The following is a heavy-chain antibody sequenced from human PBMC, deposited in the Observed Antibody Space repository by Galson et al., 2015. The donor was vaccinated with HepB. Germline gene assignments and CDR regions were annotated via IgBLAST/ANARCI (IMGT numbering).Heavy chain of an antibody. V-gene: IGHV3-30*18. Sequence: SLRLSCAASGFTFSNYGMHWVRQAPGKGLEWVAVISYDGSNIYYADSVKGRFAISRDNSKNTLYLQMNSLRAEDTALYYCAKDPYLYSALAGTMAGFDYWGQGTLVTVSS. D-gene: IGHD6-19*01. CDR1: GFTFSNYG. CDR2: ISYDGSNI. CDR3: AKDPYLYSALAGTMAGFDY. J-gene: IGHJ4*02.